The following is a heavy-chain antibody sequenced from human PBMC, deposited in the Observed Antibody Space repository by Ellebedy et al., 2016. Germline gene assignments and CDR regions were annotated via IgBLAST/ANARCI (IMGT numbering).Heavy chain of an antibody. D-gene: IGHD3-16*01. CDR3: ARGVGGTSLNWFDP. CDR2: IKQDGSEK. CDR1: DFTFSTYY. Sequence: GGSLRLXCIASDFTFSTYYMSWVRQAPGKGLEWVANIKQDGSEKYYVDSVKGRFTISRDNAKNSLYLQMDSLRAEDTALYYCARGVGGTSLNWFDPWGQGTLVTVSS. V-gene: IGHV3-7*01. J-gene: IGHJ5*02.